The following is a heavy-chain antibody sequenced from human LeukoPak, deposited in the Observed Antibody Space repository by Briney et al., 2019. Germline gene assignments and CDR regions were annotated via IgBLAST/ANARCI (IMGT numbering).Heavy chain of an antibody. Sequence: GGTLRLSCAASGFTFSSYGMSWVRQAPGKGLEWVSAISGSGGSTYYADSVKGRFTISRDNSKNTLYLQMNSLRAEDTAVYYCARDWAGYDYVWGSYPSRSIYYYYMDVWGKGTTVTISS. J-gene: IGHJ6*03. CDR1: GFTFSSYG. V-gene: IGHV3-23*01. CDR3: ARDWAGYDYVWGSYPSRSIYYYYMDV. D-gene: IGHD3-16*01. CDR2: ISGSGGST.